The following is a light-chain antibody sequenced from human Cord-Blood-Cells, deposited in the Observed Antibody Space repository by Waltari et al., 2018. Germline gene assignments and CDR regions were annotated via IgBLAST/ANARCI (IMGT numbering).Light chain of an antibody. J-gene: IGLJ3*02. Sequence: QSALTQPASVSGSPGQSITTSCTGTSSDVGGYNYVSWYQQHPGKAPKLMIYDVSNRPSGVSNRFSGSKSGNTASLTISGLQAEDKADYYCSSYTSSSTLVFGGGTKLTVL. CDR2: DVS. V-gene: IGLV2-14*03. CDR1: SSDVGGYNY. CDR3: SSYTSSSTLV.